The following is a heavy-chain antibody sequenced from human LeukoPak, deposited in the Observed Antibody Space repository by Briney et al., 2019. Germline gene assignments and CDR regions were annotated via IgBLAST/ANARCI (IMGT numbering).Heavy chain of an antibody. CDR2: IYYIGST. CDR3: ARIAARSIDY. D-gene: IGHD6-6*01. J-gene: IGHJ4*02. Sequence: SQTLSLTCTVSGGSISSGGYCWSWIRQHPGKGLEWIGYIYYIGSTYYNPSLKRRFTISVDTSKTQFSLKLSSVTAADTAVYYCARIAARSIDYWGQGTLVTVSS. CDR1: GGSISSGGYC. V-gene: IGHV4-31*03.